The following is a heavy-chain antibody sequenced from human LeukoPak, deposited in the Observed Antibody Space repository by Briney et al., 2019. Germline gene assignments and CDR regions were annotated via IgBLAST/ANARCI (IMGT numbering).Heavy chain of an antibody. Sequence: SETLSLTCTVSGGSISSGRYYWSWIRQPAGKGLEWIGRIYTSGSTNYNPSLKSRVTISVDTSKNQFSLKLSSVTAADTAVYYCAGVWRDSSGYTHNWFDPWGQGTLVTVSS. CDR3: AGVWRDSSGYTHNWFDP. CDR1: GGSISSGRYY. D-gene: IGHD3-22*01. J-gene: IGHJ5*02. CDR2: IYTSGST. V-gene: IGHV4-61*02.